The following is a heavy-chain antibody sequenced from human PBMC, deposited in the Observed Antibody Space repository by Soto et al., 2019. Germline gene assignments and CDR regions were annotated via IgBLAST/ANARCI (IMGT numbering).Heavy chain of an antibody. D-gene: IGHD1-26*01. J-gene: IGHJ6*02. CDR3: ARDSSLWAAPSYGMDV. Sequence: GGSLRLSCAASGFTFSSYGMHWVRQAPGKGLEWVAVIWYDGSNKYYADSVKGRFTISRDNSKNTLYLQMNSLRAEDTAVYYCARDSSLWAAPSYGMDVWGQGTTVTVSS. V-gene: IGHV3-33*01. CDR1: GFTFSSYG. CDR2: IWYDGSNK.